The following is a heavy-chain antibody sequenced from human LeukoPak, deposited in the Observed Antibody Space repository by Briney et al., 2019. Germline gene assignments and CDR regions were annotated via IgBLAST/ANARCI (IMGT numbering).Heavy chain of an antibody. D-gene: IGHD3-3*01. CDR1: GFTFSSYS. CDR3: ARDPPYDFWSAQGAFDI. J-gene: IGHJ3*02. CDR2: ISSSSSYI. V-gene: IGHV3-21*01. Sequence: GGSLRLSCAASGFTFSSYSMNWVRQAPGKGLEWVSSISSSSSYIYYADSVKGRFTISRDNAKNSMYVQMNSLRAEDTAVYYCARDPPYDFWSAQGAFDIWGQGTMVTVSS.